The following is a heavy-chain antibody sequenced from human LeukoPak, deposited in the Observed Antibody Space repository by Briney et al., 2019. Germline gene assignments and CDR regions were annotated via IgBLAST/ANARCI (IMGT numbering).Heavy chain of an antibody. CDR3: ANSADTAMVTSFDY. Sequence: SVKVSCKASGGTFSSYAISWVRQAPGQGLEWMGGIIPIFGTANYAQKFQGRVMITADESTSTAYMELSSLRSEDTAVYYCANSADTAMVTSFDYWGQGTLVTVSS. J-gene: IGHJ4*02. CDR2: IIPIFGTA. V-gene: IGHV1-69*13. CDR1: GGTFSSYA. D-gene: IGHD5-18*01.